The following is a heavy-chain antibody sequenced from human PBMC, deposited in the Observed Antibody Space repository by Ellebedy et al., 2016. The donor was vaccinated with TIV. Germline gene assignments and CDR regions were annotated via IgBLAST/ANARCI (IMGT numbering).Heavy chain of an antibody. CDR3: ARGHCGGDCYRYYYYYYYMDV. CDR1: GGSFSGYY. Sequence: SETLSLXCAVYGGSFSGYYWSWIRQPPGKGLEWIGEINHSGSTNYNPSLKSRVTLSVDTSKNQFSLKLSSVTAADTAVYYCARGHCGGDCYRYYYYYYYMDVWGKGTTVTVSS. D-gene: IGHD2-21*01. V-gene: IGHV4-34*01. J-gene: IGHJ6*03. CDR2: INHSGST.